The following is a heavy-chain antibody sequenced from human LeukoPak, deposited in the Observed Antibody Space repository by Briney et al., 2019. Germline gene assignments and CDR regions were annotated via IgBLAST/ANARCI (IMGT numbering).Heavy chain of an antibody. V-gene: IGHV1-18*01. CDR1: GYTFTSYG. CDR3: ARAPRGYCSGGSCFDY. Sequence: RASVKVSCKASGYTFTSYGISWVRQAPGQGLEWMGWISAYNGNTNYAQKLQGRVTMTTDTSTSTAYMELRSLRSDDTAVYYCARAPRGYCSGGSCFDYWGQGTLVTVSS. CDR2: ISAYNGNT. J-gene: IGHJ4*02. D-gene: IGHD2-15*01.